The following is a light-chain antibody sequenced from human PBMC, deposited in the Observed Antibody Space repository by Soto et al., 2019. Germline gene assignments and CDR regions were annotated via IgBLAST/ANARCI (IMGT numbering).Light chain of an antibody. J-gene: IGKJ4*01. CDR3: QKYDDAPLS. V-gene: IGKV1-27*01. Sequence: DIQMTQSPSTLSGSVGDRVTITCRASQSLSSWLAWYQQKPGKVPRLLIYAASALHTEVSSRFSGSGSGTDFTLTISSLQPEDVATYYCQKYDDAPLSFGGGTKVDIK. CDR1: QSLSSW. CDR2: AAS.